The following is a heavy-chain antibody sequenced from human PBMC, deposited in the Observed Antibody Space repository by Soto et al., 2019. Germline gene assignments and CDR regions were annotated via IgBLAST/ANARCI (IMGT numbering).Heavy chain of an antibody. CDR3: ARADVLVPAASP. Sequence: PPDTLSLTCTVSGGSISSGDYYWSWIRQPPGKGLEWIGYIYYSGSTYYNPSLKSRVTISVDTSKNQFSLKLSSVTAADTAVYYCARADVLVPAASPWGQGTLVTVSS. D-gene: IGHD2-2*01. CDR1: GGSISSGDYY. V-gene: IGHV4-30-4*02. J-gene: IGHJ5*02. CDR2: IYYSGST.